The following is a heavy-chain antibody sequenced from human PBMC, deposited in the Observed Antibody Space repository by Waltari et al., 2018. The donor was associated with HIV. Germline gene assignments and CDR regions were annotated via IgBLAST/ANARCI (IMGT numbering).Heavy chain of an antibody. D-gene: IGHD6-6*01. J-gene: IGHJ5*02. CDR1: GFIFNGAS. CDR3: ARDSRGSTWSLNWFDP. CDR2: ISSSGNFK. V-gene: IGHV3-21*02. Sequence: EVQLVESGGGPVKPGESLRLPWVTSGFIFNGASMTWVRQAPGKGPEWVSSISSSGNFKHYADSVKGRFTISRDNAENSLYLQMNGLRAEDTAIYYCARDSRGSTWSLNWFDPWGQGTLVTVSS.